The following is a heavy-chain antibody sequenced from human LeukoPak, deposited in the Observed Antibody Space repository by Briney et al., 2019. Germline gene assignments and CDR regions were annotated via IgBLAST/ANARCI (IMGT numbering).Heavy chain of an antibody. D-gene: IGHD1-26*01. CDR1: GGSISSSRYY. J-gene: IGHJ4*02. CDR3: ARPEWEPLILNY. Sequence: SETLPLTCTVSGGSISSSRYYWGWLRQPPGKGLEWIGSIYYSGSTYYNPSLKSRVTISVDTSKNQFSLKLSSVTAADTAVYYCARPEWEPLILNYWGQGTLVTVSS. CDR2: IYYSGST. V-gene: IGHV4-39*01.